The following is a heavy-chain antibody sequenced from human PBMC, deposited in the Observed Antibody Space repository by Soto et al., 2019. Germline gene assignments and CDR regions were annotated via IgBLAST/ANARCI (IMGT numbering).Heavy chain of an antibody. CDR3: AKARIWYYIDY. Sequence: PGGSLRLSCAASGFSFDENAMHWVRQVSGKGLEWVSGISWNSGSIGYADSVKGRFTISRDNAKKSLYLQMNSLTTEDTAFYFCAKARIWYYIDYWGQGT. J-gene: IGHJ4*02. V-gene: IGHV3-9*01. D-gene: IGHD2-8*02. CDR1: GFSFDENA. CDR2: ISWNSGSI.